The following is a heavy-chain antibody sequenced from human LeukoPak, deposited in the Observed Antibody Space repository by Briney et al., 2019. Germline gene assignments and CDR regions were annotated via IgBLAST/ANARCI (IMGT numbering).Heavy chain of an antibody. CDR3: ARAEALSDNSGYYEDW. D-gene: IGHD3-22*01. V-gene: IGHV1-2*04. Sequence: GASVKVSCKASGYTFAAYYIHWVRQAPGQGLEWMGWINPDSGGTNYAQKFQGWVTMTRNTSITTVYMEVSRLRSDDTAVYYCARAEALSDNSGYYEDWWGQGTLVTVSS. J-gene: IGHJ4*02. CDR2: INPDSGGT. CDR1: GYTFAAYY.